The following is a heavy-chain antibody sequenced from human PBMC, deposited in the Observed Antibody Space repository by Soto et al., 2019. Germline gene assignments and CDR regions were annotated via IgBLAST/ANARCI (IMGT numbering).Heavy chain of an antibody. CDR3: ARDPHSSTTVTIMDY. Sequence: GSLRLSCAASGFTFSNYAMNWVRQAPGKGLEWVSYISHKSSAIYHADSVKGRFTISRDNAKNSLYLQMNSLRDEDTAVYYCARDPHSSTTVTIMDYWGQGTLVTVSS. D-gene: IGHD4-17*01. CDR1: GFTFSNYA. CDR2: ISHKSSAI. V-gene: IGHV3-48*02. J-gene: IGHJ4*02.